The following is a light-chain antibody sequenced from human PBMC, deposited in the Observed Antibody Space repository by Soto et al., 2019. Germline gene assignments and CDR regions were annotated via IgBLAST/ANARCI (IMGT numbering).Light chain of an antibody. V-gene: IGLV2-14*03. CDR3: TSYTPSSTYV. CDR2: AVS. J-gene: IGLJ1*01. Sequence: QSVLTQPASVSGSPGQSTTISCTGTSSDVGNYDYVSWYQQYPGKAPRLMIYAVSRRPSGVSNRFSGSKSGNTASLTISGLQAEDEADYYCTSYTPSSTYVFGTGTKVTVL. CDR1: SSDVGNYDY.